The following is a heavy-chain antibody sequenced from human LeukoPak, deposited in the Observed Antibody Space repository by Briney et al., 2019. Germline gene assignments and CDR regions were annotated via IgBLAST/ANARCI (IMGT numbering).Heavy chain of an antibody. Sequence: ASVKVSCKASGGTFSSYAISWVRQAPGQGLEWMGWISAYNGNTNYAQKLQGRVTMTTDTSTSTAYMELRSLRSDDTAVYCCASASGDSSSWYYFNYWGQGTLVTVSS. V-gene: IGHV1-18*01. CDR3: ASASGDSSSWYYFNY. J-gene: IGHJ4*02. CDR1: GGTFSSYA. CDR2: ISAYNGNT. D-gene: IGHD6-13*01.